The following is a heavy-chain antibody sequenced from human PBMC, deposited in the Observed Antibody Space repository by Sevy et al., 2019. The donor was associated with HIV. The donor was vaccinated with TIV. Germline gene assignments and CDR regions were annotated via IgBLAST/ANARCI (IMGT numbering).Heavy chain of an antibody. D-gene: IGHD3-10*01. V-gene: IGHV1-24*01. J-gene: IGHJ6*02. CDR3: ATNFRGSLRYYYGMDV. CDR1: GYTVTELS. Sequence: ASVKVSCKVSGYTVTELSMHWVRQAPGKGLEWMGGFDPEDGETIYAQKFQGRVTMTEDTSTDTAYMELSSLRSEDTAVYYCATNFRGSLRYYYGMDVWGQGTTVTVSS. CDR2: FDPEDGET.